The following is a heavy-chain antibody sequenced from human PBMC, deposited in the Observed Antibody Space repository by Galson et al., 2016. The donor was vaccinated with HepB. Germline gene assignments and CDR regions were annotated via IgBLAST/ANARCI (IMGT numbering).Heavy chain of an antibody. J-gene: IGHJ4*02. CDR1: GGSISSGAYL. Sequence: TLSLTCTVSGGSISSGAYLWSWLRQPAGKGIEWIGRINTYGTAEDSSSLESRVTMSIDTSQNHFSLKLTSVTAADTAIYFCARRRNWLPFDTWGQGTLATVSS. V-gene: IGHV4-61*02. CDR3: ARRRNWLPFDT. D-gene: IGHD5-12*01. CDR2: INTYGTA.